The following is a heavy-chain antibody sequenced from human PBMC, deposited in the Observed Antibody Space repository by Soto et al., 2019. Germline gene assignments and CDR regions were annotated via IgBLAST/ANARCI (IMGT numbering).Heavy chain of an antibody. D-gene: IGHD2-2*03. CDR1: GDSLSSYS. J-gene: IGHJ4*02. Sequence: SENLSLTCTVSGDSLSSYSWRWIRQPPGKGLEWIGNIHYNGNTKYSPSLKSRVTMSVDTSKNHFSLKLISVTTADTAVYFCAREGNLGRWIQPLDSWGQGTLVT. CDR2: IHYNGNT. CDR3: AREGNLGRWIQPLDS. V-gene: IGHV4-59*01.